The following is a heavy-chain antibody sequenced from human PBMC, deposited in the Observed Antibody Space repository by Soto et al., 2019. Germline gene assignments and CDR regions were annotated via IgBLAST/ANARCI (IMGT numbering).Heavy chain of an antibody. V-gene: IGHV3-11*05. D-gene: IGHD3-9*01. CDR2: IGSSSSYT. CDR3: ARWRPTGYYNY. Sequence: QVQLVESGGDLVKPGGSLRLSCAASGFPFSDDYMSWIRQAPGKGLEWVSSIGSSSSYTNYADSVKGRFTISRDNAKNSLYLQMNSLRAEDTAVYYCARWRPTGYYNYWGQGNLVTVSA. J-gene: IGHJ4*02. CDR1: GFPFSDDY.